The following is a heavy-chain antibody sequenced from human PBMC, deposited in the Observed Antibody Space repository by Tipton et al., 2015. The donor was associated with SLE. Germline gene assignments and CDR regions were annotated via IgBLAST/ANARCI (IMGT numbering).Heavy chain of an antibody. J-gene: IGHJ3*02. CDR1: GGSISSNNW. D-gene: IGHD6-13*01. Sequence: TLSLTCAVSGGSISSNNWWSWVRQPPGKGLEWIGYIYYSGNTYYNPSLKSRVTISVDTSKNQFSLKLSSVTAADTAVYYCARTQGYTSDAFDIWGQGTMVTVSS. CDR3: ARTQGYTSDAFDI. V-gene: IGHV4-30-4*01. CDR2: IYYSGNT.